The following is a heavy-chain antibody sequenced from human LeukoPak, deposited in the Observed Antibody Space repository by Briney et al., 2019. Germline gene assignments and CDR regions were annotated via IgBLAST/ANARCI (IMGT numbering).Heavy chain of an antibody. CDR2: MSGSGGST. CDR1: GFTFSSYA. CDR3: AKGLRSCYYY. V-gene: IGHV3-23*01. J-gene: IGHJ4*02. Sequence: GGSLRLSCAASGFTFSSYAMSWVRQAPGKGLEWVSAMSGSGGSTYYADSVKGRFTISRDNSKNTLYLQMNSLTAEDTAVYYCAKGLRSCYYYWGQGTLVTVSS. D-gene: IGHD3-3*01.